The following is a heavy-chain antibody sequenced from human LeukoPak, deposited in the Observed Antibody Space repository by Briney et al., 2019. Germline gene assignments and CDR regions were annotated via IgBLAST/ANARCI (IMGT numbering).Heavy chain of an antibody. V-gene: IGHV1-46*01. CDR3: ASLYYYDNSGYYLGSRHFHH. D-gene: IGHD3-22*01. J-gene: IGHJ1*01. Sequence: ASVKVSCKASGYIFTTYYMHWLRQAPGQGPEWMGIINPRGGSTDYAQKFQGRVTITADKSTSTAYMELSSLRSEDTAVYYCASLYYYDNSGYYLGSRHFHHWGQGTLVTVSS. CDR1: GYIFTTYY. CDR2: INPRGGST.